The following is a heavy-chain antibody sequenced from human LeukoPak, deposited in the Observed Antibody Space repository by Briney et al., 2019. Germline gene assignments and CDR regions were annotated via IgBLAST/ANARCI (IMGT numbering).Heavy chain of an antibody. CDR3: AKAPVGHCSGAFCYHFDS. CDR2: ISGDNPGT. Sequence: GGSLRPSCAASGFIFSTYAMSWVRQTPGKGLEWVAAISGDNPGTYHANSVKGRFTISRDNSKNTLHLQMSGLRAEDTARYYCAKAPVGHCSGAFCYHFDSWGQGTLVTVSS. V-gene: IGHV3-23*01. J-gene: IGHJ4*02. CDR1: GFIFSTYA. D-gene: IGHD2-15*01.